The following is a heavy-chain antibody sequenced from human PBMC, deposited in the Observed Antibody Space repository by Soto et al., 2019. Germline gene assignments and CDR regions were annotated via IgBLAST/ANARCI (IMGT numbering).Heavy chain of an antibody. D-gene: IGHD3-10*01. V-gene: IGHV1-8*01. CDR3: VRLFYYGSGSWVE. CDR2: VNPNNGHT. Sequence: QVQLVQSGAEVKKPGASVKVSCKASGYTFTSYDINWVRQATGQGLEWMGWVNPNNGHTGYAQKFQGRVTMTRNTSIRTAYMELDRLRSEDTAVYYCVRLFYYGSGSWVEWGQGTLVTVSS. CDR1: GYTFTSYD. J-gene: IGHJ4*02.